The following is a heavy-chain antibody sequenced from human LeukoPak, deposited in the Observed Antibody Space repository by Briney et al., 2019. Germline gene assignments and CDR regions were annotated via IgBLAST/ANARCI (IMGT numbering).Heavy chain of an antibody. CDR2: IRYDGNDK. J-gene: IGHJ5*02. V-gene: IGHV3-30*02. D-gene: IGHD3-10*01. Sequence: GGSLRLSCAVSGFTFSYYGMHWVRQAPGKGLEWVAFIRYDGNDKFYAESVKGRFTISKDTSRNALYLQMNSLRPEDTAVYYCAKPLMRDRWFGESWGQGTLVTVSS. CDR1: GFTFSYYG. CDR3: AKPLMRDRWFGES.